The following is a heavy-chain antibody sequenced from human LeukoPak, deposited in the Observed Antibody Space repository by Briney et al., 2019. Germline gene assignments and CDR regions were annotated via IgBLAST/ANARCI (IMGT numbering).Heavy chain of an antibody. CDR1: GGSFTAYY. CDR3: ARSPPRGDYSGSASHYNR. V-gene: IGHV4-34*01. Sequence: SETLSLTCAVHGGSFTAYYWIWIRQPPGKGLEWIGEINHSGSANYNPSLKSRVTISVDTSKNQFSLRLRSVTAADTAVYFCARSPPRGDYSGSASHYNRWGPGTLVTASS. CDR2: INHSGSA. D-gene: IGHD3-10*01. J-gene: IGHJ4*02.